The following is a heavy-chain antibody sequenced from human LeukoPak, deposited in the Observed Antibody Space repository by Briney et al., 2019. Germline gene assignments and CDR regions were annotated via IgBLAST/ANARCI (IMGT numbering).Heavy chain of an antibody. Sequence: SVKVSSKPSADIFTTYTISWVRQAPGQGLQWMGRIIPIIRQTKYSQKFQGRVTITADKSTSTVYMDLSGLTSDDTALYFCARGLNSGMTDYWGQGTLVTVSS. D-gene: IGHD1-26*01. J-gene: IGHJ4*02. CDR1: ADIFTTYT. CDR3: ARGLNSGMTDY. CDR2: IIPIIRQT. V-gene: IGHV1-69*08.